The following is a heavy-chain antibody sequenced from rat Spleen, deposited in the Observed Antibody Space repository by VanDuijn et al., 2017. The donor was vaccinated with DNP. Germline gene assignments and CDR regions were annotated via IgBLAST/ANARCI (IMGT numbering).Heavy chain of an antibody. CDR1: DYSITSCCR. V-gene: IGHV3-3*01. J-gene: IGHJ2*01. CDR2: INSAGSI. Sequence: VQLQESGPGLVEPSQSLSLTCSVTDYSITSCCRWTWIRKFPGHKLEWMGYINSAGSIEYNPSLKGRISITSDTSKNQFFLQVNSATTEDTATYYCARMHYGCDNWGQGVMVTVSS. D-gene: IGHD1-11*01. CDR3: ARMHYGCDN.